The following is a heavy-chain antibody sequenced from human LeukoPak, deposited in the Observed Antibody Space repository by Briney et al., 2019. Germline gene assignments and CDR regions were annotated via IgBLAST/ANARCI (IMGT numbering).Heavy chain of an antibody. CDR1: GFTLTSYA. D-gene: IGHD2-15*01. CDR3: AVCYCSGGSCYPNVNYYYYYGMDV. CDR2: ISGSGSST. J-gene: IGHJ6*02. V-gene: IGHV3-23*01. Sequence: SGGSLRLSCGASGFTLTSYAMSWVRQAPGKGLEWVSAISGSGSSTYYAEFVKGRFTISRDNSKNTLYLRMNSLRGEDTAVYYCAVCYCSGGSCYPNVNYYYYYGMDVWGQGTTVTVSS.